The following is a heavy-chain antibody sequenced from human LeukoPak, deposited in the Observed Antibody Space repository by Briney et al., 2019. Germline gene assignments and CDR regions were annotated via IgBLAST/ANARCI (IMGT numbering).Heavy chain of an antibody. CDR2: IIPILGIA. CDR3: AVMVRGVITWDFDY. J-gene: IGHJ4*02. CDR1: GGNFSNYA. D-gene: IGHD3-10*01. Sequence: ASVRVSCKASGGNFSNYAFNWVRQAPGQGLEWMGRIIPILGIANYAQKFQGRVTITADKSTSTAYMELSSLRSEDTAVYYCAVMVRGVITWDFDYWGQGTLVTVSS. V-gene: IGHV1-69*04.